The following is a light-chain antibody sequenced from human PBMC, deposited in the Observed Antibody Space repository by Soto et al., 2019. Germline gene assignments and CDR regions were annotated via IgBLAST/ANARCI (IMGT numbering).Light chain of an antibody. J-gene: IGLJ1*01. CDR2: SND. CDR1: SSNIGTNT. CDR3: SSYTTSSTLV. Sequence: QSVLTQPPSASGTPGQRVSISCSGGSSNIGTNTVNWYQHLPGTAPKLLIFSNDERPSGVSNRFSGSKSGNTASLTISGLQPEDEADYYCSSYTTSSTLVFGTGTKLTVL. V-gene: IGLV1-44*01.